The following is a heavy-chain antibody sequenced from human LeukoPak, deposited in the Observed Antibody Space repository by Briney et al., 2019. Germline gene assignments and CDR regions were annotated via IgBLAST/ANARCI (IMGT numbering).Heavy chain of an antibody. V-gene: IGHV3-23*01. CDR1: GFTFSSYA. CDR2: ISGSGGST. CDR3: ARGGAMIIAAAVAY. D-gene: IGHD6-13*01. J-gene: IGHJ4*02. Sequence: GGSLRLSCAASGFTFSSYAMSWVRQAPGKGLEWVSAISGSGGSTYYADSVKGRFTISRDNSKNTLYLQMNSLRAEDTAVYYCARGGAMIIAAAVAYWGQGTLVTVSS.